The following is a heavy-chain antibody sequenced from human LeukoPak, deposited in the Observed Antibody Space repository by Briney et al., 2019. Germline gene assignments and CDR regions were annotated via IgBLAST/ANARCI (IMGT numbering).Heavy chain of an antibody. CDR2: ISSSSSTI. Sequence: GGSLRLSCAASGFTFSSYSMNWVRQAPGKGLEWVSYISSSSSTIYYADSVKGRFTISRDNAKNSLYLQMNSLRAEDTAVYYCARGPHIVVVITFDYWGQGTLVTVSS. V-gene: IGHV3-48*01. J-gene: IGHJ4*02. D-gene: IGHD3-22*01. CDR3: ARGPHIVVVITFDY. CDR1: GFTFSSYS.